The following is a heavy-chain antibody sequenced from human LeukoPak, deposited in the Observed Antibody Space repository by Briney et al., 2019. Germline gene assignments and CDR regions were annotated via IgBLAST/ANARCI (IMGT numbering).Heavy chain of an antibody. CDR3: ARDGRDSSGLSDY. Sequence: GRSLRLSCAASGFTFSSYGMYWVRQAPGKGLEWVAVIWYDGSNKYYADSVKGRFTISRDNSKNTLYLQMNSLRAEDTAVYYCARDGRDSSGLSDYWSQGTLVTVSS. D-gene: IGHD3-22*01. CDR2: IWYDGSNK. J-gene: IGHJ4*02. CDR1: GFTFSSYG. V-gene: IGHV3-33*01.